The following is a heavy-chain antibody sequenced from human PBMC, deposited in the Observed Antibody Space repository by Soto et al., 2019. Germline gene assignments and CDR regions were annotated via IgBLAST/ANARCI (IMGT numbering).Heavy chain of an antibody. CDR2: VSCGDGST. D-gene: IGHD3-16*02. CDR1: GFTFSKFA. J-gene: IGHJ4*02. Sequence: GGSLRLSCAASGFTFSKFAMSWVRQASGKGLEWVSPVSCGDGSTYYSDPVKGRFTISRDKSKNTVYLQINGLIVEDTGVYYCARLITLGGLIVNTYYFDXWGQGTQLTVSX. V-gene: IGHV3-23*01. CDR3: ARLITLGGLIVNTYYFDX.